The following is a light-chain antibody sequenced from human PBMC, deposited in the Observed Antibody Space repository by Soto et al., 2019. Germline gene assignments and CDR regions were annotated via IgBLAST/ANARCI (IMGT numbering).Light chain of an antibody. CDR3: QQYNNWPGVT. J-gene: IGKJ1*01. CDR1: QSVSSN. Sequence: EIVLTPSPATLSLSPGERATLSCRASQSVSSNLAWYQQKPGQAPRLLIYGASTRATGIPARFSGSGSGTEFTLTISSLQSEDFAVYYCQQYNNWPGVTFGQGTKVDIK. CDR2: GAS. V-gene: IGKV3-15*01.